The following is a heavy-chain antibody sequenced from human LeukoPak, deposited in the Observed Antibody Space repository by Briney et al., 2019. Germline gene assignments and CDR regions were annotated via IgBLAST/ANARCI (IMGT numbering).Heavy chain of an antibody. J-gene: IGHJ4*02. V-gene: IGHV3-30*18. CDR2: ISYDGSNK. D-gene: IGHD6-19*01. CDR1: GFTFSSYG. CDR3: AKPGGAIAVAGVDY. Sequence: PGRSLRLSCAASGFTFSSYGMHWVRQAPGKGLEWVAVISYDGSNKYYADSVKGRFTISRDSSKNTLYLQMNSLRAEDTAVYYCAKPGGAIAVAGVDYWGQGTLVTVSS.